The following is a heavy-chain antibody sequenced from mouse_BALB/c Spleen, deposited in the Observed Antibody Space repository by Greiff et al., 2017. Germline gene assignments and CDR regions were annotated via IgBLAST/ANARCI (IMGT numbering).Heavy chain of an antibody. CDR1: GYTFTSYT. Sequence: QVQLQQSAAELARPGASVKMSCKASGYTFTSYTMHWVKQRPGQGLEWIGYINPSSGYTEYNQKFKDKTTLTADKSSSTAYMQLSSLTSEDSAVYYCARSLLAYAMDYWGQGTSVTVSS. V-gene: IGHV1-4*02. CDR2: INPSSGYT. J-gene: IGHJ4*01. D-gene: IGHD2-1*01. CDR3: ARSLLAYAMDY.